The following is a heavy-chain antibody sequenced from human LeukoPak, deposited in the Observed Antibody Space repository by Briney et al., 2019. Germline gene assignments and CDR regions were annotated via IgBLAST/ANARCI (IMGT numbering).Heavy chain of an antibody. V-gene: IGHV3-66*04. Sequence: GGSLRLSCAASGFTVSSNYMSWVRQAPGKGLEWVSVIYSGGSTYYADSVKGRFTISRDNSKNTLYLQMNSLRAEDTAVYYCAKPSLPYFDWSYFDYWGQGTLVTVSS. CDR2: IYSGGST. CDR3: AKPSLPYFDWSYFDY. D-gene: IGHD3-9*01. J-gene: IGHJ4*02. CDR1: GFTVSSNY.